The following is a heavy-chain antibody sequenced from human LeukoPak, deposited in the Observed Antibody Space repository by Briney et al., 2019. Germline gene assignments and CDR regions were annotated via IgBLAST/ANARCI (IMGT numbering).Heavy chain of an antibody. CDR1: GGPVSSGSYY. CDR2: IYYSGST. Sequence: SETLSLTCTVSGGPVSSGSYYWSWIRQPPGKGLEWIGYIYYSGSTNYNPSLKSRVTISVDTSKNQFSLKLSSVTAADTAVYYCARQLADAFDIWGQGTMVTVSS. J-gene: IGHJ3*02. D-gene: IGHD6-13*01. CDR3: ARQLADAFDI. V-gene: IGHV4-61*01.